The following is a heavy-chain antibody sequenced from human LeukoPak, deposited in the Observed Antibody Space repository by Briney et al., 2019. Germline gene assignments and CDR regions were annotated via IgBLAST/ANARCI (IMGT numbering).Heavy chain of an antibody. CDR2: IATSSDYI. V-gene: IGHV3-21*06. D-gene: IGHD3-10*01. CDR1: GFTFSGYA. CDR3: ARGRSITILRGVAISDGFDI. J-gene: IGHJ3*02. Sequence: GGSLRLSCAASGFTFSGYAMSWVRLAPGKGLEWVSSIATSSDYIYYAGSLKGRFTISRDNAKNSLYLHMNSLRPDDTAVYYCARGRSITILRGVAISDGFDIWGQGTKVTVS.